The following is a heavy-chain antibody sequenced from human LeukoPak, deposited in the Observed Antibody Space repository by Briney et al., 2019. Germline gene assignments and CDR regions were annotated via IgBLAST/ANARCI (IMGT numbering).Heavy chain of an antibody. D-gene: IGHD3-22*01. J-gene: IGHJ4*02. V-gene: IGHV3-9*01. CDR1: GFTFDDYA. Sequence: PGGSLRLSCAASGFTFDDYAMHWVRQAPGKGLEWVSGISWNSGSIGYADSVKGRFTISRDNAKNSLYLQMNSLRAEDTALYYCAKLVAPLGDYYDSSGDKDYWGQGTLVTVSS. CDR2: ISWNSGSI. CDR3: AKLVAPLGDYYDSSGDKDY.